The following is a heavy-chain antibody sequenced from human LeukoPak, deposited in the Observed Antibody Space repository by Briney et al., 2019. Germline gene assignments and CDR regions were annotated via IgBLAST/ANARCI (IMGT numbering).Heavy chain of an antibody. V-gene: IGHV3-30-3*01. CDR2: ISYDGSNK. CDR1: GFTFSSYA. D-gene: IGHD5-12*01. Sequence: GGSLRLSCAASGFTFSSYAMHWVRQAPGKGLEWVAVISYDGSNKYYADSVKGRFTISGDNSKNTLYLQMNSLRAEDTAVYYCAREVATIEGLDYWGQGTLVTVSS. CDR3: AREVATIEGLDY. J-gene: IGHJ4*02.